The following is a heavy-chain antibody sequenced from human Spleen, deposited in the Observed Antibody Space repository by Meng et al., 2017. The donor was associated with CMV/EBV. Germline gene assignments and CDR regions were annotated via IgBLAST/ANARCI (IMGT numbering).Heavy chain of an antibody. D-gene: IGHD3-10*01. CDR2: ISGSGGST. Sequence: GESLKISCAASGFTFSSYAMSWVRQAPGKGLEWVSAISGSGGSTYYADSVKGRFTISRDNSKNTLYLQMNSLRAEDTAVYYCAKNFNVGFGEYSPTTYYGMDVWGQGTTVTVSS. CDR3: AKNFNVGFGEYSPTTYYGMDV. CDR1: GFTFSSYA. J-gene: IGHJ6*02. V-gene: IGHV3-23*01.